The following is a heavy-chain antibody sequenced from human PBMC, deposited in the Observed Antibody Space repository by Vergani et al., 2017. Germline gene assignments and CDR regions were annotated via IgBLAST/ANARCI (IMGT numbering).Heavy chain of an antibody. CDR2: ISGSGGST. V-gene: IGHV3-23*04. CDR1: GFTFSSYA. CDR3: AKDPYHYDSRGHPYYFDY. Sequence: VQLVESGGGVVQPGRSLRLSCAASGFTFSSYAMSWVRQAPGKGLEWVSGISGSGGSTYYADSVKGRFTISRDNSKNTLYLQMNSLRAEDTAVYYCAKDPYHYDSRGHPYYFDYWGQGTLVTVSS. D-gene: IGHD3-22*01. J-gene: IGHJ4*02.